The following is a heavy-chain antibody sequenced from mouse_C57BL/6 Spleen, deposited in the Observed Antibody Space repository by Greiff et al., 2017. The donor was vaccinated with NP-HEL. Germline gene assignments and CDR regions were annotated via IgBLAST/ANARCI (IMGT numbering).Heavy chain of an antibody. V-gene: IGHV1-81*01. CDR1: GYTFTSYG. CDR2: IYPRSGNT. CDR3: ARGEGGFAY. J-gene: IGHJ3*01. Sequence: QVHVKQSGAELARPGASVKLSCKASGYTFTSYGISWVKQRTGQGLEWIGEIYPRSGNTYYNEKLKGKATRTADKSTSTAYMELRSLTSEESAVYFCARGEGGFAYWGQGLWSLSLQ.